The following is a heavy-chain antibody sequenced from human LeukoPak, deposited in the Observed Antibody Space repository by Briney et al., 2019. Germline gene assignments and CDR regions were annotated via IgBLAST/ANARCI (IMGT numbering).Heavy chain of an antibody. J-gene: IGHJ4*02. CDR3: AXXXXXXYGSGSYFDC. CDR1: GGTFSSYA. CDR2: IIPILGIA. V-gene: IGHV1-69*04. Sequence: GASVKVSCKASGGTFSSYAISWVRQAPGQGLEWMGRIIPILGIANYAQKFQGRVTITADKSTSTAYMELSSLRSEDTAVYYCAXXXXXXYGSGSYFDCWGQGTLVTVSS. D-gene: IGHD3-10*01.